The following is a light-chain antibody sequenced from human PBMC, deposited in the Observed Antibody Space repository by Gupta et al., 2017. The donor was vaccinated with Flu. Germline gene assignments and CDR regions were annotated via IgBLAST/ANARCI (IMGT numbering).Light chain of an antibody. Sequence: GERVTISCRASQTIGSYLNWYHHKPGNTPKLLIPGASNLYSRVPSRFRGSGSGTDFTLTSSSLKPEDFATYLCQQSYSIRRTFGAGTKVEI. CDR1: QTIGSY. CDR3: QQSYSIRRT. V-gene: IGKV1-39*01. J-gene: IGKJ4*01. CDR2: GAS.